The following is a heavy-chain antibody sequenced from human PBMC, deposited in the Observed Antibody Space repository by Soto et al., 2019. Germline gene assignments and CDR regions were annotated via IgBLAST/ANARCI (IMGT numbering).Heavy chain of an antibody. J-gene: IGHJ4*02. CDR3: ARGDCSSTSCYFGY. CDR2: IYYSGST. D-gene: IGHD2-2*01. V-gene: IGHV4-59*01. CDR1: GGSISSYY. Sequence: SETLSLTCTVSGGSISSYYWSWIRQPPGKGLEWIGYIYYSGSTNYNPSLKSRVTISVDTSKNQFSLKLSSVTAADTAVYYCARGDCSSTSCYFGYWGQGTLVTVS.